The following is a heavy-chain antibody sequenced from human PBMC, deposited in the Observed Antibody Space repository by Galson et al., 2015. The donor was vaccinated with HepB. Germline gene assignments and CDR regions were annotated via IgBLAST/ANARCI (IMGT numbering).Heavy chain of an antibody. CDR2: ISSSATNYT. J-gene: IGHJ4*02. CDR3: ARQLGLTRDFDY. D-gene: IGHD1-7*01. V-gene: IGHV3-21*01. CDR1: GFTFNIYS. Sequence: SLRLSCAASGFTFNIYSMTWVRQAPGKGLEWVSSISSSATNYTHYADSVKGRFTISRDNAKNSLYLQMNSLRAEDTAVYYCARQLGLTRDFDYWGQGTLVTVSS.